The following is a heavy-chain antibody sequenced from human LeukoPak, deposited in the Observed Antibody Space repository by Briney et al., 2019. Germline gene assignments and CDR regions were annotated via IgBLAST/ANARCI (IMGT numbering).Heavy chain of an antibody. V-gene: IGHV4-39*01. J-gene: IGHJ6*02. D-gene: IGHD2-8*02. CDR2: IYYGGST. CDR1: GDSMTSSNHY. Sequence: KPSETLSLTCTVSGDSMTSSNHYWVWIRQPPGKGLEWIGSIYYGGSTYYNPSLKSRVTISQDTSKNQFSLKVNTVTAADTAVYHCARRSHCTGDNCYPVWGQGTTVTVSS. CDR3: ARRSHCTGDNCYPV.